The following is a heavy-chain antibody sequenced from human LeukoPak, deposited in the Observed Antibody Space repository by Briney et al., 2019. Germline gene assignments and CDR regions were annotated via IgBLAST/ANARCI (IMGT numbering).Heavy chain of an antibody. CDR2: INPNSGGT. D-gene: IGHD3-10*01. J-gene: IGHJ4*02. Sequence: ASVKVSCNASGYTFTGYYMHWVRQAPGQGLEWMGWINPNSGGTNYAQKFQGRVTMTRDTSISTAYMELSRLRSDDTAVYYCAGSGSYFNPIDYWGQGTLVTVSS. CDR1: GYTFTGYY. V-gene: IGHV1-2*02. CDR3: AGSGSYFNPIDY.